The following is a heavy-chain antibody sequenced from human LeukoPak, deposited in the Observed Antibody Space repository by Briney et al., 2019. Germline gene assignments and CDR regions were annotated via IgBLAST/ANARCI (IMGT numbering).Heavy chain of an antibody. CDR1: GGSFSGYY. J-gene: IGHJ5*02. CDR2: INHSGST. D-gene: IGHD3-10*01. CDR3: ARRIYGSGSKP. V-gene: IGHV4-34*01. Sequence: PSETLSLTCAVYGGSFSGYYWSWIRQPPGKGLEWIGEINHSGSTNYNPSLKSRVTISVATSKNQFSLKLSSVTAADTAVYYCARRIYGSGSKPWGQGTLVTVSS.